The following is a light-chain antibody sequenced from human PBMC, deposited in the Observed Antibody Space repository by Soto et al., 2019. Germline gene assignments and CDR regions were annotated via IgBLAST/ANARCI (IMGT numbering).Light chain of an antibody. Sequence: DIQMTQSPSTLSASVGDRVSITCRASQSISNWLAWYQQKPGKAPKLLIYKASSFESGVPSRFSGSGSGTEFTLTISSLRPDDFAPYYCQQYHSWVTFGQGTRLEMK. CDR3: QQYHSWVT. J-gene: IGKJ5*01. CDR1: QSISNW. V-gene: IGKV1-5*03. CDR2: KAS.